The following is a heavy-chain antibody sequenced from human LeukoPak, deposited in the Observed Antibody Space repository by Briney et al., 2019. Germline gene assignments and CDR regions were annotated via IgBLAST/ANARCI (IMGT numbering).Heavy chain of an antibody. J-gene: IGHJ4*02. D-gene: IGHD2-21*02. CDR3: AREHKDYDGDGYYYGY. CDR2: IYAGRNT. V-gene: IGHV4-4*07. Sequence: KPSETLSLTRTVSGGSISNYYWSWIRQPAGKGLEWIGRIYAGRNTDHNPSLKSRVTMSLDSSKNQFSLRLTSVTAADTAVYYCAREHKDYDGDGYYYGYWGQGTLVTVSS. CDR1: GGSISNYY.